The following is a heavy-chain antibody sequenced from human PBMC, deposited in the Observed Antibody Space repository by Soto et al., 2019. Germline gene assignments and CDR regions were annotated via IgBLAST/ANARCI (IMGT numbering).Heavy chain of an antibody. Sequence: SETLSLTCTVSGGSISSSSYYWGWIRQPPGKGLEWIGSIYYSGSTYYNPSLKSRVTISVDTSKNQFSLKLSSVTAADTAVYYCARAEITIFGDPDAFDIWGQGTMVTVSS. J-gene: IGHJ3*02. CDR1: GGSISSSSYY. V-gene: IGHV4-39*01. D-gene: IGHD3-3*01. CDR3: ARAEITIFGDPDAFDI. CDR2: IYYSGST.